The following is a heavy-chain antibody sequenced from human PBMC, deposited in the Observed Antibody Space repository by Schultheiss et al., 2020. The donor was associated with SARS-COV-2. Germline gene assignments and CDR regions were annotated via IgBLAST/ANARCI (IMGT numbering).Heavy chain of an antibody. CDR3: ARATDYDSSGYYPIDY. V-gene: IGHV1-69*04. Sequence: SVKVSCKASGYTFTSYGISWVRQAPGQGLEWMGRIIPILGIANYAQKFQGRVTITADKSTSTAYMELSSLRSEDTAVYYCARATDYDSSGYYPIDYWGHGALVTVSS. J-gene: IGHJ4*01. CDR1: GYTFTSYG. CDR2: IIPILGIA. D-gene: IGHD3-22*01.